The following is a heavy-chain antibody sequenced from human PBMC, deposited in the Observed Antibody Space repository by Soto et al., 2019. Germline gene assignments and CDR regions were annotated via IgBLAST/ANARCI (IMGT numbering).Heavy chain of an antibody. Sequence: EVQLVESGGGLVQPGGSLRLSCAASGFDFSNSWIHWVRQGPGKGLVWVSHINSDGSGTTYADSVKGRFTISRDNAKNTVYLQMNSLSAEDTAVYYCAKDTDDAMDLWGQGNTVTGSS. CDR1: GFDFSNSW. CDR3: AKDTDDAMDL. V-gene: IGHV3-74*01. J-gene: IGHJ6*02. D-gene: IGHD2-15*01. CDR2: INSDGSGT.